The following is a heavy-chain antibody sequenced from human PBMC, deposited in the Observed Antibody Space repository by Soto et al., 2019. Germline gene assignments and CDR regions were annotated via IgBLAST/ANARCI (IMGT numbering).Heavy chain of an antibody. CDR2: IIPIFGTA. Sequence: SVKVSCKASGGTFSSYAISWVRQAPGQGLEWMGGIIPIFGTANYAQKFQGRVTITADESTSTAYMELSSLRSEDTAVYYCAREDYYDSSGPPFYGMDVCGQGTTVTVSS. CDR1: GGTFSSYA. V-gene: IGHV1-69*13. J-gene: IGHJ6*02. D-gene: IGHD3-22*01. CDR3: AREDYYDSSGPPFYGMDV.